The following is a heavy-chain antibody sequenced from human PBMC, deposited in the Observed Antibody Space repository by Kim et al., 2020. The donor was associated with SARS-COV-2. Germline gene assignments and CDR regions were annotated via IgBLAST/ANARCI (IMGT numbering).Heavy chain of an antibody. D-gene: IGHD2-2*01. CDR3: ARAFCSSTSCYLAFDI. Sequence: KFQGRVTMTRDTSISTAYMKLSRLRSDDTAVYYCARAFCSSTSCYLAFDIWGQGTMVTVSS. V-gene: IGHV1-2*02. J-gene: IGHJ3*02.